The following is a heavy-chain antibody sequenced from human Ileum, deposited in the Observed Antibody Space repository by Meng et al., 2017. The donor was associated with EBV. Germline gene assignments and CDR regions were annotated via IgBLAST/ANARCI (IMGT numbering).Heavy chain of an antibody. CDR2: INAGNGNT. Sequence: QVQLVQSGAEVKKPWASVKVSCKASGYSFTTYAMHWVRQAPGQRLEWMGWINAGNGNTKYSEKFQNRVTITRDTAASTAYMELSSLRSEDTAVYYCARTGCSSSSCYDYWGQGTLVTVSS. D-gene: IGHD2-2*01. CDR1: GYSFTTYA. J-gene: IGHJ4*02. CDR3: ARTGCSSSSCYDY. V-gene: IGHV1-3*01.